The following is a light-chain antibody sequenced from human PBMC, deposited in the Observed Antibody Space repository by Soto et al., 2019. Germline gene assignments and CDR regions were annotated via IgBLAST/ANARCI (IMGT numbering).Light chain of an antibody. J-gene: IGKJ5*01. CDR3: QQRNNWPT. CDR1: QSVRRY. Sequence: EVVLPQSPPTLSFSPGERATLSCRASQSVRRYLAWYQQKPGQAPRLLIYDASTRATGIPARFSGSGSETDFTLTITSLEPEDFAVYYCQQRNNWPTFGQGTRLEIK. CDR2: DAS. V-gene: IGKV3-11*01.